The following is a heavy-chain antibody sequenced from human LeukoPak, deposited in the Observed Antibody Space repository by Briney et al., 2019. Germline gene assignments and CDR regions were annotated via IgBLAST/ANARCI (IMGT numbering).Heavy chain of an antibody. D-gene: IGHD6-19*01. Sequence: GGSLRLSCAASGFTFSGSTIHWVRQASGKGPEWVGRIRSKANSYATAYAASVKGRFTISRDDSKNTAYLQMNSLKTEDTAVYYCTSPRAAAGPFDPWGQGTLVTVSS. J-gene: IGHJ5*02. CDR1: GFTFSGST. CDR3: TSPRAAAGPFDP. V-gene: IGHV3-73*01. CDR2: IRSKANSYAT.